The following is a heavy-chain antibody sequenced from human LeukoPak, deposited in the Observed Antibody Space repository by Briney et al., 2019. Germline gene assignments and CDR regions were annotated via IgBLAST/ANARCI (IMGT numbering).Heavy chain of an antibody. J-gene: IGHJ5*02. D-gene: IGHD3-10*01. Sequence: SETPSLTCTVSGGSISSYYWSWIRQPPGKGLEWIGYIYYSGSTNYNPSLKSRVTISVDTSKNRFSLKLSSVTAADTAVYYCARGGSTSYREFLYNWFDPWGQGTLVTVSS. CDR2: IYYSGST. CDR1: GGSISSYY. V-gene: IGHV4-59*01. CDR3: ARGGSTSYREFLYNWFDP.